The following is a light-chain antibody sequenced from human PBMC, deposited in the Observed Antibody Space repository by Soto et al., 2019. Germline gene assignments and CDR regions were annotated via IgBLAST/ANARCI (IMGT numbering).Light chain of an antibody. J-gene: IGKJ2*01. CDR2: AAS. V-gene: IGKV1-6*01. CDR3: QHDYNYYT. CDR1: QGIRND. Sequence: AIQMTQSPSSLSASVGDRVTITCRASQGIRNDLGWYQQKPGKAPKLLIYAASSLQSGVPSRFSGSGSGTDFTLTISSLQPEDFATYYCQHDYNYYTFGQGTKLEIK.